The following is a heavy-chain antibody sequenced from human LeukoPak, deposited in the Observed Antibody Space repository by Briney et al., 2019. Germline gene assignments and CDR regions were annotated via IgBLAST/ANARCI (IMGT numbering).Heavy chain of an antibody. CDR3: AREMEARSSNAFDI. CDR2: IHISETT. D-gene: IGHD1-26*01. Sequence: SETLSLTCTVSGGSISSYYWSWIRQPAGKGLEWIGRIHISETTNNNPSLKSRVTMSLDTSKNQFCLRPSSVTAADTAVYYCAREMEARSSNAFDIWGQGTMVTVSS. J-gene: IGHJ3*02. CDR1: GGSISSYY. V-gene: IGHV4-4*07.